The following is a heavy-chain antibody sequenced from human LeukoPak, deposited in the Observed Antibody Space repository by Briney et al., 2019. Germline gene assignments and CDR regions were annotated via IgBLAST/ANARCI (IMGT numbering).Heavy chain of an antibody. V-gene: IGHV3-23*01. CDR2: FWGSGGST. D-gene: IGHD4-17*01. Sequence: GGSLTLSCAASGFTFSSYAMSWLRQAPGKGLEWVSAFWGSGGSTFYADSVKGRCTISRDNSKNTLYLQMNSLRAEDTAVYYCAKAGPLLNDYGDYVEYFDYWGQGTLVTVSS. CDR3: AKAGPLLNDYGDYVEYFDY. CDR1: GFTFSSYA. J-gene: IGHJ4*02.